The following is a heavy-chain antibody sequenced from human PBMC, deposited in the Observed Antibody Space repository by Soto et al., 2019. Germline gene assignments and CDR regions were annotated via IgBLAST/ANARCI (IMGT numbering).Heavy chain of an antibody. Sequence: SETLSLTCSVSGGSISDYYWGWIRQSPEKGLEYIAYSSYGGITNLNGARNGRVTMSIDTSKNQFSLKATSLTAADPALYYCARETGENWTYEAHWGPGTLVTVS. CDR3: ARETGENWTYEAH. J-gene: IGHJ1*01. V-gene: IGHV4-59*01. CDR1: GGSISDYY. D-gene: IGHD1-7*01. CDR2: SSYGGIT.